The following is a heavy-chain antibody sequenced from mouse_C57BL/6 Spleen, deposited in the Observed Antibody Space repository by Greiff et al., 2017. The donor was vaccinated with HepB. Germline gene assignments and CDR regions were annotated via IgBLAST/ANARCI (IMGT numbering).Heavy chain of an antibody. J-gene: IGHJ4*01. V-gene: IGHV5-4*03. CDR2: ISDGGSYT. CDR1: GFTFSSYA. CDR3: ARGGLRESYYAMDY. D-gene: IGHD3-1*01. Sequence: EVMLVESGGGLVKPGGSLKLSCAASGFTFSSYAMSWVRQTPEKRLEWVATISDGGSYTYYPDNVKGRFTISRDNAKNNLYLQMSHLKSEDTAMYYCARGGLRESYYAMDYWGQGTSVTVSS.